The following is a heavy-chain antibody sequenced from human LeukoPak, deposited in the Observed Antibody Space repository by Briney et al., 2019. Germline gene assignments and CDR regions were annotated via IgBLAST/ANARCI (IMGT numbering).Heavy chain of an antibody. V-gene: IGHV1-69*13. D-gene: IGHD3-3*01. CDR2: IIPIFGTA. CDR1: GGTFSSYA. CDR3: ARAIIPIFGVVIHNYYYYGMAV. Sequence: SVKVSCKASGGTFSSYAISWVRQAPGQGLEWMGGIIPIFGTANYAQKFQGRVTITADESTSTAYMELSSLRSEDTPVYYSARAIIPIFGVVIHNYYYYGMAVWGQGTTVTVSS. J-gene: IGHJ6*02.